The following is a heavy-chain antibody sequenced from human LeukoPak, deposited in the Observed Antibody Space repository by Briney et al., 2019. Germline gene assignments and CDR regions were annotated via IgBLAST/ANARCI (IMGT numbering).Heavy chain of an antibody. CDR1: GFTFSSYA. V-gene: IGHV3-23*01. D-gene: IGHD3-3*01. Sequence: GGSLRLSFAASGFTFSSYAMSWVRQAPGKGLEWVSAISGSGGSTYYADSVKGRFTISRDNSKNTLYLQMNSLRAEDTAVYYCAKAYYDFWSGYYNPEDYWGQGTLVTVSS. J-gene: IGHJ4*02. CDR2: ISGSGGST. CDR3: AKAYYDFWSGYYNPEDY.